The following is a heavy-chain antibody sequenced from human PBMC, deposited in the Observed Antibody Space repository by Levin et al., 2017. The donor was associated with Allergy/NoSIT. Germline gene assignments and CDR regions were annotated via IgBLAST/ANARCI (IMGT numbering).Heavy chain of an antibody. CDR1: GYTFTSYG. CDR2: ISAYNGNT. D-gene: IGHD2-2*02. CDR3: ARDVAVPAAIMGYYYMDV. J-gene: IGHJ6*03. Sequence: ASVKVSCKASGYTFTSYGISWVRQAPGQGLEWMGWISAYNGNTNYAQKLQGRVTMTTDTSTSTAYMELRSLRSDDTAVYYCARDVAVPAAIMGYYYMDVWGKGTTVTVSS. V-gene: IGHV1-18*01.